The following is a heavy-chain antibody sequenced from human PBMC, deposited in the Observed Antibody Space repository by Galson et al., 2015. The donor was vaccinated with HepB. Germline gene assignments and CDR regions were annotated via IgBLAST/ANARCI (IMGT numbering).Heavy chain of an antibody. D-gene: IGHD6-19*01. J-gene: IGHJ4*02. CDR3: GKDRPGFGGLVDY. CDR1: GFTFSSHV. V-gene: IGHV3-23*01. CDR2: FSGTSGST. Sequence: SLRLSCAASGFTFSSHVMNWVRQAPGKGLEWVSSFSGTSGSTHYADSVKGRFTISRDTSKDILYLQMHSLRAEDTAVYYCGKDRPGFGGLVDYWGQGTLVTVSS.